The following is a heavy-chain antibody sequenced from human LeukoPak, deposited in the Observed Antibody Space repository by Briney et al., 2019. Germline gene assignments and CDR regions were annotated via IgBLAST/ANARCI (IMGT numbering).Heavy chain of an antibody. CDR1: GFTFSSYG. CDR2: IWYDGSNK. Sequence: GRSLRLSCAASGFTFSSYGMHWVRQAPGKGLEWVAVIWYDGSNKYYADSVKGRFTISRDNSKNTVYLQMNSLRVEDTAVYYCANEGPNFDYWGQGTLVTVSS. CDR3: ANEGPNFDY. D-gene: IGHD2-8*01. J-gene: IGHJ4*02. V-gene: IGHV3-33*06.